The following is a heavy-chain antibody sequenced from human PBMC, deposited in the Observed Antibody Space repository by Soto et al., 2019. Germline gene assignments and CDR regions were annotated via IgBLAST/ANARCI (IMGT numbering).Heavy chain of an antibody. V-gene: IGHV3-30*18. Sequence: GGSLRLSCAASGFTFSSYGMHWVRQAPGKGLEWVAVISYDGSNKYYADSVKGRFTISRDNSKNTLYLQMNSLRAEDTAVYYCAKPNWNYYYYGMDVWGQGTTVTVSS. D-gene: IGHD1-1*01. CDR2: ISYDGSNK. CDR1: GFTFSSYG. CDR3: AKPNWNYYYYGMDV. J-gene: IGHJ6*02.